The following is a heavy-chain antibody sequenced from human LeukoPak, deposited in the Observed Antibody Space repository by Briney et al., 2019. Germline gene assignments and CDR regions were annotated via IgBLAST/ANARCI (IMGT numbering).Heavy chain of an antibody. V-gene: IGHV4-30-2*01. D-gene: IGHD3-10*01. CDR1: GGSISSGGYS. Sequence: SETLSLTCAVSGGSISSGGYSWSWIRQPPGKGLEWIGYIYHSGSTYYNPSLKSRVTISVDRSKNQFSLKPSSVTAADTAVYYCARGMNYYGSGSYYLDYWGQGTLVTVSS. CDR3: ARGMNYYGSGSYYLDY. CDR2: IYHSGST. J-gene: IGHJ4*02.